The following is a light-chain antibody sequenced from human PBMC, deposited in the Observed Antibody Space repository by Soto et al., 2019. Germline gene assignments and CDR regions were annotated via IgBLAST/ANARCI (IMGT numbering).Light chain of an antibody. CDR3: TSCTCFTTYV. Sequence: QSALTQPASVSGSPGQSITISCTGTSSDIGGYDYVSWYQQYPCTAPKLIIYEVTNRPSGVSNRFSGSKSRNTASLTISGLQAEAEAASCCTSCTCFTTYVFGPGTSVTVL. V-gene: IGLV2-14*01. J-gene: IGLJ1*01. CDR2: EVT. CDR1: SSDIGGYDY.